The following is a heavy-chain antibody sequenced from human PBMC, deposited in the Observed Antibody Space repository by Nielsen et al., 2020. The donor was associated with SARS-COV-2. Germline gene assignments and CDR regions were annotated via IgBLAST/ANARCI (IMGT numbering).Heavy chain of an antibody. D-gene: IGHD3-22*01. Sequence: SETLSLTCTVSGGSISSGDYYWSWIRQPPGKGLEWIGYIYYSGSTYYNLSLKSRVTISVDTSKNQFSLKLSSVTAADTAVYYCARATYDSSGYYYEASWYFDLWGRGTLVTVSS. CDR1: GGSISSGDYY. V-gene: IGHV4-30-4*01. J-gene: IGHJ2*01. CDR2: IYYSGST. CDR3: ARATYDSSGYYYEASWYFDL.